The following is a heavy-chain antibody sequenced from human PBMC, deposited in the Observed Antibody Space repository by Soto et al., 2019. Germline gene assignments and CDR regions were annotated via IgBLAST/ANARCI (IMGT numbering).Heavy chain of an antibody. CDR2: IYYSGST. J-gene: IGHJ5*02. D-gene: IGHD3-3*01. CDR1: CGSISSYY. Sequence: PSETLSLTCTVSCGSISSYYWSWIRQPPGKGLEWIGYIYYSGSTNYNPSLKSRVTISVDTSKNQFSLKLSSVTAADTAVYYCARGNDFWWPDPWGQGTLVTVSS. CDR3: ARGNDFWWPDP. V-gene: IGHV4-59*01.